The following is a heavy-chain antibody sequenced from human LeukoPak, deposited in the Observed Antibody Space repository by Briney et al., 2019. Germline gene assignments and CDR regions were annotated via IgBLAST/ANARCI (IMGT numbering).Heavy chain of an antibody. D-gene: IGHD3-3*01. CDR2: IYYSGST. V-gene: IGHV4-59*01. CDR1: GGSISSYY. Sequence: SETLSLTCTVSGGSISSYYWSWIRQPPGKGLEWIGYIYYSGSTNYNPSLKSRVTISVDTSKNQFSLKLSSVPAAATAVYYCARAGGYYGYFDYWGQGTLATVSS. J-gene: IGHJ4*02. CDR3: ARAGGYYGYFDY.